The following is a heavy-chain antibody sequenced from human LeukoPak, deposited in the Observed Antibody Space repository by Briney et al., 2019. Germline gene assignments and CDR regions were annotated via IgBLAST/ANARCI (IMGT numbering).Heavy chain of an antibody. J-gene: IGHJ6*02. CDR3: TRDIDV. V-gene: IGHV3-7*04. CDR2: IKQDESEK. Sequence: GGSLRLSCVVSGFTFSSYWMSWVRQAPGKGLEWVANIKQDESEKYYVGSVKGRFTISRDNAKNSLYLQMNSLRAEDTAVYYCTRDIDVWGQGTTVTVSS. CDR1: GFTFSSYW.